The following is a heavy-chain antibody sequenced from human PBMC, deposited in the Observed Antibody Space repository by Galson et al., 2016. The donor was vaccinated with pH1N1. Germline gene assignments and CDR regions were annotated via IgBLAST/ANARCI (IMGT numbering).Heavy chain of an antibody. J-gene: IGHJ3*01. CDR2: INQIGDVK. CDR3: ARPGDYDGDRRGAFDL. V-gene: IGHV3-7*01. Sequence: SLRLSCAASGFTFSKYRMTWVRQAPGKGLEWVANINQIGDVKFYVDSVKGRFTISRDNAKNSVYLQVNSLRAEDTAVYYCARPGDYDGDRRGAFDLWGQGTMVTVSP. CDR1: GFTFSKYR. D-gene: IGHD4-23*01.